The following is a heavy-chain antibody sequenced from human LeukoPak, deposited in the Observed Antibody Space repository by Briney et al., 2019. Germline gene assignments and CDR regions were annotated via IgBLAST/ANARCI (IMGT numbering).Heavy chain of an antibody. V-gene: IGHV1-2*04. Sequence: GASVKVSCKASGYTFTGYYLHWVRQAPGQGLEWMGWINPNSGGTNYAQKFQGWVTMTRDTSISTAYMELSRLRSDDTAVYYCARDGLAAYYDYVWGSLNWFDPWGQGTLVTVSS. D-gene: IGHD3-16*01. CDR2: INPNSGGT. CDR1: GYTFTGYY. CDR3: ARDGLAAYYDYVWGSLNWFDP. J-gene: IGHJ5*02.